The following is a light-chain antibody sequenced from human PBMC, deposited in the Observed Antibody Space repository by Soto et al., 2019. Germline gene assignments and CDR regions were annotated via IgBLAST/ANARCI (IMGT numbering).Light chain of an antibody. J-gene: IGKJ4*01. V-gene: IGKV3-20*01. CDR1: QSGNNNF. Sequence: EIVLTQSPGTLSLSPGERATLSCRASQSGNNNFLAWYKQKPGQAPRLLIYDASRRATGIPARFSGSGSGTDFTVTSSRLEPEEFAVYSCQQYVTSALTCGGGTKVVIK. CDR2: DAS. CDR3: QQYVTSALT.